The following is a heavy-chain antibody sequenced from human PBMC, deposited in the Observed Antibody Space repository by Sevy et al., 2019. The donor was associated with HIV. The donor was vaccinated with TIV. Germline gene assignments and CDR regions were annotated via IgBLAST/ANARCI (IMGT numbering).Heavy chain of an antibody. J-gene: IGHJ6*02. Sequence: GGSLRLSCIGSGFSFSYYGIHWVRQSPGKGLDWVALISHDGINEYYADSVKGRFTIPRDNSKNTVYLEMNSLRNEDTAIYFCANAYSGSYSHSYLYALDVWGQGTTVTASS. CDR1: GFSFSYYG. V-gene: IGHV3-30*18. D-gene: IGHD1-26*01. CDR2: ISHDGINE. CDR3: ANAYSGSYSHSYLYALDV.